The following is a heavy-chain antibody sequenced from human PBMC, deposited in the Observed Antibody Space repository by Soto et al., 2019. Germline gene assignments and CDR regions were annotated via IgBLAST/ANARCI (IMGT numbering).Heavy chain of an antibody. CDR2: ISWDGGST. D-gene: IGHD2-21*02. V-gene: IGHV3-43*01. J-gene: IGHJ4*02. Sequence: EVQLVESGGVVVQPGGSLRLSCAASGFTFDDYTMHWVRQAPGKGLECVSLISWDGGSTYYADSVKGRFTISRDNSKNSLYLQMNSLRTEDTALYYCAKDMTTYCGGDCYSFDYWGQGTLVTVSS. CDR1: GFTFDDYT. CDR3: AKDMTTYCGGDCYSFDY.